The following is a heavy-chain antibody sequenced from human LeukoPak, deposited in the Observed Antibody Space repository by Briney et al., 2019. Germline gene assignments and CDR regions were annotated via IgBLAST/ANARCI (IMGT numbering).Heavy chain of an antibody. CDR1: GFTFPAYA. Sequence: GGSLRLSCAASGFTFPAYAMSWVRQAPGKGLEWVSAISGSGGSTYYADSVKGRFTISRDNSKNTLYLQTNSLRAEDTAVYYCASPGIVVVSDYWGQGTLVTVSS. J-gene: IGHJ4*02. CDR2: ISGSGGST. D-gene: IGHD3-22*01. CDR3: ASPGIVVVSDY. V-gene: IGHV3-23*01.